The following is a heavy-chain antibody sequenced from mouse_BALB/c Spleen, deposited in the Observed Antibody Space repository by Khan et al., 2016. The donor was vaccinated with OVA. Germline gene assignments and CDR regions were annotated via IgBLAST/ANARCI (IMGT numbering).Heavy chain of an antibody. Sequence: VKLEVSGPGLVEPSQSLSITCTVSGFSLSRYNIHWVRQPPGKGLEWLGMIWGGGGTDYNSTLKSRLNISKDNSKSQVFLKMNSLQTDDTAMYYCARAYYRYDGYYAMDYWGQGTSVTVSS. J-gene: IGHJ4*01. CDR3: ARAYYRYDGYYAMDY. V-gene: IGHV2-6-4*01. CDR1: GFSLSRYN. D-gene: IGHD2-14*01. CDR2: IWGGGGT.